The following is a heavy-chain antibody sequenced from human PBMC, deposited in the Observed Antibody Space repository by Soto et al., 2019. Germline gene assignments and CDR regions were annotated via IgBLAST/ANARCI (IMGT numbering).Heavy chain of an antibody. J-gene: IGHJ6*02. CDR2: TYYRSKWYY. CDR3: ARTYCTTTACQAHGIDV. D-gene: IGHD4-4*01. Sequence: SQTLSLTCAITGDSVSSNSAGWSWVRQSPSRGLEWLGRTYYRSKWYYEYAVSVRGRITINPDTSKNQYSLQLNSVTPEDTAVYFCARTYCTTTACQAHGIDVWGQGTTVTVSS. V-gene: IGHV6-1*01. CDR1: GDSVSSNSAG.